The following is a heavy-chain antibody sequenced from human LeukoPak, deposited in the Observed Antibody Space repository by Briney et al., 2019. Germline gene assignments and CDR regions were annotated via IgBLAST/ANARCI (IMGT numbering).Heavy chain of an antibody. CDR2: IFHSGSP. Sequence: SETLSLTCTVSDGSISSYYWSWIRQSPGKGLEWIGNIFHSGSPNYSPSLKSRVTVSFDTSKNQFSLNLSSVTAADTAVYYCARVGLIAAAGTYDYWGQGTLVTVSS. J-gene: IGHJ4*02. CDR1: DGSISSYY. CDR3: ARVGLIAAAGTYDY. D-gene: IGHD6-13*01. V-gene: IGHV4-4*08.